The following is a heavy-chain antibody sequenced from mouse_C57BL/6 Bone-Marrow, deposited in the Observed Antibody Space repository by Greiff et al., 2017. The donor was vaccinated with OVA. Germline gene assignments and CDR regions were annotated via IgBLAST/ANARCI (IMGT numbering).Heavy chain of an antibody. CDR2: ISNGGGST. V-gene: IGHV5-12*01. CDR1: GFTFSDYY. D-gene: IGHD2-10*01. J-gene: IGHJ4*01. Sequence: EVKLMESGGGLVQPGGSLKLSCAASGFTFSDYYMYWVRQTPEKGLEWVAYISNGGGSTYYPDTVKGRFTISRDNAKNTLYLQMSRLKSEDTAMYYCARQGLLRNAMDYWGQGTSVTVSS. CDR3: ARQGLLRNAMDY.